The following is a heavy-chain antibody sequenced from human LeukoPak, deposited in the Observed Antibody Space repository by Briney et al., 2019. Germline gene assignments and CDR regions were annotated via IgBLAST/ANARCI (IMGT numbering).Heavy chain of an antibody. D-gene: IGHD6-13*01. V-gene: IGHV4-4*02. CDR2: IYHSGST. CDR3: ARVYAGSSWRFDY. Sequence: SETLSLTCAVSGGSISSSNWWSWVRQPPGQGLEWIGEIYHSGSTNYNPSLKSRVTISVDKSKNQFSLKLSSVTAADTAVYYCARVYAGSSWRFDYWGQGTLVTVSS. J-gene: IGHJ4*02. CDR1: GGSISSSNW.